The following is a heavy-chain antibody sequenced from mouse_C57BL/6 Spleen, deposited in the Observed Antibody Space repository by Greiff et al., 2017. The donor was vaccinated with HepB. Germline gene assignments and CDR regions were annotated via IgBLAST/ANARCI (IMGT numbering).Heavy chain of an antibody. V-gene: IGHV3-6*01. CDR3: ARETPYYYAMDY. Sequence: EVQLVESGPGLVKPSQSLSLTCSVTGYSITSGYYWNWIRQFPGNKLEWMGYISYDGSNNYNPSLKNRISITRDTSKNQFFLKLNSVTTEDTATYYCARETPYYYAMDYWGQGTSVTVSS. CDR2: ISYDGSN. J-gene: IGHJ4*01. CDR1: GYSITSGYY.